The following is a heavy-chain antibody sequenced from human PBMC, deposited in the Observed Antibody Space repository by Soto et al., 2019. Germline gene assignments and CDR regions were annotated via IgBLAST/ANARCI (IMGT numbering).Heavy chain of an antibody. J-gene: IGHJ4*02. CDR2: IYYSGST. Sequence: SETLSLTCTVSGGSISTYYWSWIRQPPGKGLEWIGYIYYSGSTSYNPSLKSRVTISVDTSRNQFSLKLSSVTAADTAVYYCAREVAGPFDYWGQGTLVTVSS. V-gene: IGHV4-59*01. CDR3: AREVAGPFDY. CDR1: GGSISTYY. D-gene: IGHD2-15*01.